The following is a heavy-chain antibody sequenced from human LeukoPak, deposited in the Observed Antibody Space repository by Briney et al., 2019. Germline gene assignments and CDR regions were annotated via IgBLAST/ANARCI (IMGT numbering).Heavy chain of an antibody. Sequence: QPGGSLRLSCAASGFTFRSYEMTWVRQAPGKGLEWVSYISGSGSTIYYTDSVKGRFTISRDNAKNSLYLQMNSLRAEDTAVYYCARDPPFIIGTTFFDYWGQGTLVTVSS. CDR2: ISGSGSTI. J-gene: IGHJ4*02. D-gene: IGHD1-20*01. CDR3: ARDPPFIIGTTFFDY. V-gene: IGHV3-48*03. CDR1: GFTFRSYE.